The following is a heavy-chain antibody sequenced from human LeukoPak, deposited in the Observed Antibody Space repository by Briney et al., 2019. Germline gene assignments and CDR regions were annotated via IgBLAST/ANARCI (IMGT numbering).Heavy chain of an antibody. D-gene: IGHD3-10*01. CDR1: GGSISSGGYS. CDR3: AREPGPLYDL. CDR2: IYHSGST. V-gene: IGHV4-30-2*01. J-gene: IGHJ2*01. Sequence: KSSETLSLTCAVSGGSISSGGYSWSWIRQPPGKGLEWIGYIYHSGSTYYNPSLKSRVTISVDRSKNQFSLKLSSVTAADTAVYYCAREPGPLYDLWGRGTLVTVSS.